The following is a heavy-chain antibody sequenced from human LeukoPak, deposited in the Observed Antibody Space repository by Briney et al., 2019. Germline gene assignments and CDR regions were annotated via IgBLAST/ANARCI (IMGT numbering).Heavy chain of an antibody. D-gene: IGHD6-19*01. CDR1: GYTFTSYA. Sequence: GASVKVSCKASGYTFTSYAMNWVRQAPGQGLEWMGWINTNTGNPTYAQGFTGWFVFSLDTSVSTAYLQISSLKAEDTAVYYCARDLTQGGGRSSGWYLAFDIWGQGTMVTVSS. J-gene: IGHJ3*02. CDR2: INTNTGNP. V-gene: IGHV7-4-1*02. CDR3: ARDLTQGGGRSSGWYLAFDI.